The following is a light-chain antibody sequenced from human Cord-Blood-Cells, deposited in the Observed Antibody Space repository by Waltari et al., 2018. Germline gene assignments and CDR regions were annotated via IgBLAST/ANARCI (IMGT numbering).Light chain of an antibody. CDR1: SLRSYY. CDR2: GKN. V-gene: IGLV3-19*01. CDR3: NSRDSSGNHVV. J-gene: IGLJ2*01. Sequence: SSELTQDPAVSVALGQTVRITCQGDSLRSYYASWYKQKPGPAPLLVIYGKNNRPSGIPDRFSGSSSGNTASLTITGAQAEDEADYYCNSRDSSGNHVVFGGGTKLTVL.